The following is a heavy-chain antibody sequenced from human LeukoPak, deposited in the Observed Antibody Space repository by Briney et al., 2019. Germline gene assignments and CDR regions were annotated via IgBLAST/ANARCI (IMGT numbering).Heavy chain of an antibody. CDR2: ISGGST. V-gene: IGHV3-38-3*01. CDR3: ARGLTIKHWFDP. Sequence: PGGSLRLSCAASGCTVSSNEMSWVRQAPGKGLEWVSSISGGSTYYADSVKGRFTISRDNAKNSLFLQMNSLRAEDTAVYYCARGLTIKHWFDPWGQGTLVTVSS. CDR1: GCTVSSNE. J-gene: IGHJ5*02. D-gene: IGHD3-10*01.